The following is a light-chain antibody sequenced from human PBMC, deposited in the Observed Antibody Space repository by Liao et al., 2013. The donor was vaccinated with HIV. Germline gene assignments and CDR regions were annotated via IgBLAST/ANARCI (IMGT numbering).Light chain of an antibody. CDR1: KLGDEY. Sequence: SYELTQPPSVSVSPGQTASITCSGDKLGDEYASWYQQKPGQSPVLVIYQDTRRPSGIPDRFSGSKSGSTATLTIRGTQSTDEADYYCQVWDSFSTFVFGSGTQVTVL. J-gene: IGLJ1*01. V-gene: IGLV3-1*01. CDR2: QDT. CDR3: QVWDSFSTFV.